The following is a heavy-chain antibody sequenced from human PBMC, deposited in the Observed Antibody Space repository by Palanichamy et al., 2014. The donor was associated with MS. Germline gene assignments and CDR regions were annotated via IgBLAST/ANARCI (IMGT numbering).Heavy chain of an antibody. Sequence: QLQESGPRLAKPSESLSLTCTVSGGSVASNIYYWGRIRQSPGKGLEWIGSIYFSGNAYYTPSLNSRVTISIDTSSNNFSLTLQSLIVADTAVYYCARYRDGLDIWGQGIQVTVSS. CDR2: IYFSGNA. D-gene: IGHD3-9*01. CDR3: ARYRDGLDI. CDR1: GGSVASNIYY. V-gene: IGHV4-39*02. J-gene: IGHJ4*02.